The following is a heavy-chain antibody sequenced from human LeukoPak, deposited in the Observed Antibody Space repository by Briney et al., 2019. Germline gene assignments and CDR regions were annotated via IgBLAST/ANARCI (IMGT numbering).Heavy chain of an antibody. J-gene: IGHJ4*02. CDR3: TKSSSRLETSPRDY. V-gene: IGHV3-30*02. CDR2: IRFAGNEK. D-gene: IGHD1-1*01. CDR1: GFTFVDYD. Sequence: PGGSLTLSCAASGFTFVDYDLHWVRQAPGKGLEWVAFIRFAGNEKYYADSVKGRFAIARDNSENTMYLQMNTLRREDTAIYYCTKSSSRLETSPRDYWGQGTLVTVSS.